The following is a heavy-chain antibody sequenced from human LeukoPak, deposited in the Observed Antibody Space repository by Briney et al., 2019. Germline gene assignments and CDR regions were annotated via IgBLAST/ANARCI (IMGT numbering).Heavy chain of an antibody. CDR2: ISGSGGST. Sequence: PGGSLRLSCAASGFTFSSYAMSWVRQAPGKGLEWVSAISGSGGSTYYADSVKGRFTISRDNSKNTLYLQMNSLRAEDTAVYYCAKRTTVTYHGLEGGFDYWGQGTLVTVSS. D-gene: IGHD4-17*01. V-gene: IGHV3-23*01. CDR1: GFTFSSYA. CDR3: AKRTTVTYHGLEGGFDY. J-gene: IGHJ4*02.